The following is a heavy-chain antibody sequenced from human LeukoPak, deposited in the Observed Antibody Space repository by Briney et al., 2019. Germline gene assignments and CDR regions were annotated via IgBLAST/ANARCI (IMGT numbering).Heavy chain of an antibody. CDR1: GFTFSDYH. CDR2: IYSGGST. D-gene: IGHD3-9*01. CDR3: ARTPRGYDILTEV. J-gene: IGHJ4*02. Sequence: GGSLRLSCEASGFTFSDYHMSWVRQAPGKGLEWVSVIYSGGSTYYADSVKGRFTISRDNSKNTLYLQMNSLRAEDTAVYYCARTPRGYDILTEVWGQGTLVTVSS. V-gene: IGHV3-53*01.